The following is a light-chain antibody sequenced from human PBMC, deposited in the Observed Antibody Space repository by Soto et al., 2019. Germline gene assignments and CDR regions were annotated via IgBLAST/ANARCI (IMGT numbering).Light chain of an antibody. J-gene: IGKJ5*01. V-gene: IGKV3-11*01. CDR1: QSISNS. Sequence: EIVMTQSPATLSVSPGERATLSCRASQSISNSLAWYQQKPGQAPRLLISGASNRATGIPARFSGSGSGTDFTLTISNLEPEDFAVYYCQQRGEWPPGATFGQGTRLEIK. CDR3: QQRGEWPPGAT. CDR2: GAS.